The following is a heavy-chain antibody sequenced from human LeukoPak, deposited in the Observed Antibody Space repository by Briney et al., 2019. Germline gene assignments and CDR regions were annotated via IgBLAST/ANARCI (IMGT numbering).Heavy chain of an antibody. V-gene: IGHV3-49*03. CDR2: IRSKAYGGTT. Sequence: GGSLRLSCTASGFTFGDYAMSWFRQAPGKGLEWVGFIRSKAYGGTTEYAASVKGRFTISRDDSKSIAYLQMNSLKTEDTAVYYCTRARGYFDWLSSLYYFDYWGQGTLVTASS. D-gene: IGHD3-9*01. J-gene: IGHJ4*02. CDR1: GFTFGDYA. CDR3: TRARGYFDWLSSLYYFDY.